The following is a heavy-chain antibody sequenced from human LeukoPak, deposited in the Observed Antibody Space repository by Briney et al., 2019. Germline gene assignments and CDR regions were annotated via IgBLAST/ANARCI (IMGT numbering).Heavy chain of an antibody. V-gene: IGHV1-18*01. CDR1: GYTFTSYA. CDR2: ISLYNAKT. Sequence: ASVKVSCKASGYTFTSYAISWVRQAPGQGLDWMGWISLYNAKTNYAQKLQGRVTMTTDTSTSTVYMELMSLRSDDTAVYYCARLGVAGDPSSAEYSRHWGQGTLVTVSS. J-gene: IGHJ1*01. D-gene: IGHD6-19*01. CDR3: ARLGVAGDPSSAEYSRH.